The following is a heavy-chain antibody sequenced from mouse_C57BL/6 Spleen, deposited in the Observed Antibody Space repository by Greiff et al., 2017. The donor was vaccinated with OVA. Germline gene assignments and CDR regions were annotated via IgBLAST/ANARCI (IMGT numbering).Heavy chain of an antibody. Sequence: QVQLQQPGAELVKPGASVKLSCKASGYTFTSYWMHWVKQRPGRGLEWIGRIDPNSGGTKYNEKFKSKATLTVDKPSSTAYMQLSSLTSEDSAVYYCAPIAAVVATPDWYFDVWGTGTTVTVSS. D-gene: IGHD1-1*01. V-gene: IGHV1-72*01. J-gene: IGHJ1*03. CDR2: IDPNSGGT. CDR3: APIAAVVATPDWYFDV. CDR1: GYTFTSYW.